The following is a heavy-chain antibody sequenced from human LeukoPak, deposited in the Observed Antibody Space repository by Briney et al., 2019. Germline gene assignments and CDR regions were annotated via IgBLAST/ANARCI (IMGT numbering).Heavy chain of an antibody. V-gene: IGHV1-69*04. D-gene: IGHD3-10*01. CDR3: ATVGPMVRGVAFDY. CDR1: GGTFSSYA. J-gene: IGHJ4*02. Sequence: SVKVSCKASGGTFSSYAISWVRQAPGQGLEWMGRIIPILGIANYAQKFQGRVTITADKSTSTAYMELSSLRSEDTAVYYCATVGPMVRGVAFDYWGQGTLVTVSS. CDR2: IIPILGIA.